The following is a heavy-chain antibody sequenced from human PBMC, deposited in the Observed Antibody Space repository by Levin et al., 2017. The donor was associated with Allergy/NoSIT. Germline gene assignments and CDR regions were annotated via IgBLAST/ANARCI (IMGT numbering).Heavy chain of an antibody. V-gene: IGHV3-66*01. CDR2: FYSGGST. J-gene: IGHJ4*02. CDR1: GFTVSSNY. CDR3: ARSPYYDFWSGYHSAHFDY. D-gene: IGHD3-3*01. Sequence: PGGSLRLSCAASGFTVSSNYMSWVRQAPGKGLEWVSVFYSGGSTYYADSVKGRFTISRDSSKNTLYLQMNSLGAEDTAVYYCARSPYYDFWSGYHSAHFDYWGQGTLVTVSS.